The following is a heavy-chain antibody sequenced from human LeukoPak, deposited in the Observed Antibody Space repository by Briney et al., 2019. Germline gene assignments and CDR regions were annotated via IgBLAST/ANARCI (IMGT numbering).Heavy chain of an antibody. V-gene: IGHV4-59*12. CDR3: ARRYFDGGTFDY. CDR2: SHYSGSI. J-gene: IGHJ4*02. D-gene: IGHD3-9*01. CDR1: GGSISSYY. Sequence: PSETLSLTCTVSGGSISSYYGSWIRQPPGKGLERIGYSHYSGSIKYNPSLKSRVTISVDTSKNQFSLKLSSVTAADTAVYYCARRYFDGGTFDYWGQGTLVTVSS.